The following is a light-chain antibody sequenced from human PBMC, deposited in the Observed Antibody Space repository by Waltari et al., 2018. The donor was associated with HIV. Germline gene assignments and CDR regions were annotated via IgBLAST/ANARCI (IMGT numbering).Light chain of an antibody. CDR2: EVS. Sequence: QSALTQPASVSGSPGQSITISCTGTSRDIGGYNYVSWHQHHPGRAPKLIIFEVSNRPSGVSKRFSGSKSGNTASLIISGLLAEDDADYYCSSYTSGTTWVFGGGTKLTVL. CDR3: SSYTSGTTWV. V-gene: IGLV2-14*01. CDR1: SRDIGGYNY. J-gene: IGLJ3*02.